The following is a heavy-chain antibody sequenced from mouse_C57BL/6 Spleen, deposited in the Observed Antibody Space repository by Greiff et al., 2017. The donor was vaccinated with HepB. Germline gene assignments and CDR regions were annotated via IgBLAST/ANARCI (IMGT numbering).Heavy chain of an antibody. CDR2: IDPSDSYT. J-gene: IGHJ3*01. CDR1: GYTFTSYW. CDR3: GRSDSWVGY. Sequence: VQLQQPGAELVKPGASVKLSCKASGYTFTSYWMQWVKQRPGQGLEWIGEIDPSDSYTNYNQKFKGKATVTVEASSSTAYMPLSSLPSEDSAVCECGRSDSWVGYWGQGTLVTVAA. V-gene: IGHV1-50*01.